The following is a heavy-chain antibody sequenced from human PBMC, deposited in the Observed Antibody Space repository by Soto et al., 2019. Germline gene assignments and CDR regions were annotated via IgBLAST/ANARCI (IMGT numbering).Heavy chain of an antibody. CDR1: GFTFNTYS. J-gene: IGHJ4*02. CDR3: ARAGGTTVNGLWHCES. D-gene: IGHD4-17*01. CDR2: IWYDGTQK. Sequence: QPVGSLRLSCEASGFTFNTYSMHWVRQPPGKGLEWLAAIWYDGTQKYYADSVKGRFIISRDNSKKTLYLEMNSLRAEDTAVYYCARAGGTTVNGLWHCESWGQGNLITVSS. V-gene: IGHV3-33*01.